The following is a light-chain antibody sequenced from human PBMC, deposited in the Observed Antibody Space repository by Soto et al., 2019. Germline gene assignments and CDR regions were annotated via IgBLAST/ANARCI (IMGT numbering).Light chain of an antibody. V-gene: IGLV3-25*02. CDR3: QSSDRGDSYWV. J-gene: IGLJ3*02. Sequence: SYEMTQPPWVSVSPGQTARIACSGDALPKQYAYWYQQKPGQAPMLVIYKDNERPSGIPERFSGSSSGTTVTLTIRGVQAEDEADYYCQSSDRGDSYWVFGGGTKLTVL. CDR2: KDN. CDR1: ALPKQY.